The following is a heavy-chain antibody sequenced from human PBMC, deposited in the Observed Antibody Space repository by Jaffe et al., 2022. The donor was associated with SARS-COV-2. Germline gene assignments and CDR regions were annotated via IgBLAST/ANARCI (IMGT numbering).Heavy chain of an antibody. D-gene: IGHD3-22*01. CDR2: INHSGST. V-gene: IGHV4-34*01. CDR3: ARGSAVDDSSGYLPFQH. Sequence: QVQLQQWGAGLLKPSETLSLTCAVYGGSFSGYYWSWIRQPPGKGLEWIGEINHSGSTNYNPSLKSRVTISVDTSKNQFSLKLSSVTAADTAVYYCARGSAVDDSSGYLPFQHWGQGTLVTVSS. J-gene: IGHJ1*01. CDR1: GGSFSGYY.